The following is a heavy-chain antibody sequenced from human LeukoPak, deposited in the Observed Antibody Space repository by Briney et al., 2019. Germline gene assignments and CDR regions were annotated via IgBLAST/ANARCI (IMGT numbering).Heavy chain of an antibody. V-gene: IGHV3-53*01. CDR1: GFSVSSKY. CDR2: IYAGGTT. D-gene: IGHD5-18*01. Sequence: GGSLRLSCAASGFSVSSKYMTWVRQAPGKGLEWVSIIYAGGTTYYTDSVQGRFTISRDNSNNALYLQMNSLRAEDTALYYCAREHGYNYGTAFDVWGQGTMVTVSS. CDR3: AREHGYNYGTAFDV. J-gene: IGHJ3*01.